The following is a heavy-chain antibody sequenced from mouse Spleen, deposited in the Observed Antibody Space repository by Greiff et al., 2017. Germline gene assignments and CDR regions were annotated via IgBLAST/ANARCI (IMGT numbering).Heavy chain of an antibody. Sequence: VQLQQSGTVLARPGASVKMSCKTSGYTFTSYWMHWVKQRPGQGLEWIGAIYPGNSDTSYNQKFKGKAKLTAVTSASTAYMELSSLTNEDSAVYYCTREAYYSNPYYAKDYWGQGTSVTVSS. CDR3: TREAYYSNPYYAKDY. CDR1: GYTFTSYW. V-gene: IGHV1-5*01. J-gene: IGHJ4*01. D-gene: IGHD2-5*01. CDR2: IYPGNSDT.